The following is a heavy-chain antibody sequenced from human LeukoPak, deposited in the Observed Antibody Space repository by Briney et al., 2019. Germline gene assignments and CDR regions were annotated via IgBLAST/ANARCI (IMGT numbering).Heavy chain of an antibody. CDR1: GFTFDNYG. V-gene: IGHV3-30*18. CDR2: ISYDGSDK. Sequence: GGSLRLSCAASGFTFDNYGMHWVRQAPGKGLEWVAIISYDGSDKYYADSVKGRFTISRDNSKNTLYLQMNSLRAEDTAVYYCAKVRVVFNWNYAYYFDSWGQGTLVIVSS. J-gene: IGHJ4*02. CDR3: AKVRVVFNWNYAYYFDS. D-gene: IGHD1-7*01.